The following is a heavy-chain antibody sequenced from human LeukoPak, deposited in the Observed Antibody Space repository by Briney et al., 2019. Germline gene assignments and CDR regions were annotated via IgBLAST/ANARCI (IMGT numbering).Heavy chain of an antibody. CDR1: GFTFSSYG. J-gene: IGHJ6*02. V-gene: IGHV3-33*01. CDR2: IWYDGSNK. D-gene: IGHD2-8*02. CDR3: AREASTEIIGGMDV. Sequence: GGSLRLSCAASGFTFSSYGMHWVRQAPGKGLEWVAVIWYDGSNKYYADSVKGRFTISRDNSKNTLYLQMNSLRAEDTAVYYCAREASTEIIGGMDVRGQGTTVTVTS.